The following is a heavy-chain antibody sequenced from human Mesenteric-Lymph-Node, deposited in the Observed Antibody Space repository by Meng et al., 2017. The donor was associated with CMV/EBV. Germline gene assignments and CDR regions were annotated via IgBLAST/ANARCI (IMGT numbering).Heavy chain of an antibody. CDR3: ATGQSIAAY. V-gene: IGHV3-7*01. D-gene: IGHD6-25*01. CDR1: GFTFSSYW. CDR2: IKQDGSEK. J-gene: IGHJ4*02. Sequence: GESLKISCAASGFTFSSYWMSWVRQAPGKGLEWVANIKQDGSEKYYVDSVKGRFTISRDNAKNSLYLQMNSLRVEDTAVYYCATGQSIAAYWGQGTLVTVSS.